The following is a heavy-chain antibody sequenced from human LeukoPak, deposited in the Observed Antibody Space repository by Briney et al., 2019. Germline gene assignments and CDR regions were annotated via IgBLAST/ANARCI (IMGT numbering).Heavy chain of an antibody. CDR2: IYYSGST. V-gene: IGHV4-59*12. CDR1: GGSISSYY. Sequence: SETLSLTCTVAGGSISSYYWSWIRQPPGKGLEWIGYIYYSGSTNYNPSLKSRVTISVDRSKTQFSLKLSSVTAADTAVYYCARGYCSGTSCYPFDYWGEGTLVTVSS. CDR3: ARGYCSGTSCYPFDY. D-gene: IGHD2-2*01. J-gene: IGHJ4*02.